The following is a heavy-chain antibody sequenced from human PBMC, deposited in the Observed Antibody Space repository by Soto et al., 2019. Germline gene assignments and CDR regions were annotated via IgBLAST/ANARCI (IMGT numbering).Heavy chain of an antibody. Sequence: QVQLQEWGPGLVKPSQTLSLTCTVSGGSIRVGVYCWNWIRQLPGKGPEWIGYTYHTGSTYYNPSLESRVTISVDPSKNQFSLRLSSVTAADTAVYYCARIGNPDASLYFDYWGQGTLVTVSS. CDR2: TYHTGST. CDR1: GGSIRVGVYC. CDR3: ARIGNPDASLYFDY. J-gene: IGHJ4*02. D-gene: IGHD2-2*01. V-gene: IGHV4-31*03.